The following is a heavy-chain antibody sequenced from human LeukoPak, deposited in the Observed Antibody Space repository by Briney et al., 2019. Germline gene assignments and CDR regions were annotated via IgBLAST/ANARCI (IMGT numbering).Heavy chain of an antibody. Sequence: GGSLRLSCAASGFTFNSYWMSWVRQAPGKGLEWVSAISGSGGSTYYADSVKGRFTISRDNSKNTLYLQMNSLRAEDTAVYYCAKTRGTITDYYYYYMDVWGKGTTVTVSS. CDR1: GFTFNSYW. CDR2: ISGSGGST. CDR3: AKTRGTITDYYYYYMDV. V-gene: IGHV3-23*01. J-gene: IGHJ6*03. D-gene: IGHD1-14*01.